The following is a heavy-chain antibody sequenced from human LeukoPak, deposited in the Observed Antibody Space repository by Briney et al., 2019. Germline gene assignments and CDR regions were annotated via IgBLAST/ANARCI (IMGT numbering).Heavy chain of an antibody. D-gene: IGHD7-27*01. Sequence: GGSVRLSCAASGFIFSIYAMSGVRQPPGKGLEWVSTISGSGASTYYADSVKGRFAISRDNAKDSLYLQMNSLRAEDTAVYYCARKTGGSLDIWGQGTMVTVSS. J-gene: IGHJ3*02. V-gene: IGHV3-23*01. CDR2: ISGSGAST. CDR3: ARKTGGSLDI. CDR1: GFIFSIYA.